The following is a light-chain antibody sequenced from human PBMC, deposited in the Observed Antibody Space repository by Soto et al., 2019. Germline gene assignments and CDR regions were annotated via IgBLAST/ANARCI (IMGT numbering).Light chain of an antibody. CDR1: SSNIGAGFD. J-gene: IGLJ2*01. CDR2: DND. V-gene: IGLV1-40*01. CDR3: QSYDNSQSGVV. Sequence: QSVLTQPPSVSGAPGQRIIISCTGSSSNIGAGFDVHWYQHLPGTAPKLLVYDNDNRPSGLPARYSDSRSGTSASLAITSLLADDEADYYCQSYDNSQSGVVFGGGTKLPVL.